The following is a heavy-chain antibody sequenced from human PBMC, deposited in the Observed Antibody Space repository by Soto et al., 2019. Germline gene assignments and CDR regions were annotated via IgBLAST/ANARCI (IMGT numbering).Heavy chain of an antibody. Sequence: GSLRLSCAASGFTVSSSAMSWVRQAPGKGLEWVSAISGSGGSTYYADSVKGRFTISRDNSKNTLYLQMNSLRAEDTAVYYCAKALEYTVTTYYDYWGQGTLVTVSS. J-gene: IGHJ4*02. CDR2: ISGSGGST. CDR3: AKALEYTVTTYYDY. CDR1: GFTVSSSA. D-gene: IGHD4-17*01. V-gene: IGHV3-23*01.